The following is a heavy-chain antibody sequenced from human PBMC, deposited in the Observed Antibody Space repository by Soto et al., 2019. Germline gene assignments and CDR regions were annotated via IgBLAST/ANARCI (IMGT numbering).Heavy chain of an antibody. CDR3: AREGVYGGNSVNYFDY. D-gene: IGHD4-17*01. CDR2: IIPIFGTA. Sequence: SVKVSCKAAGGTFSSYAISWVRQAAGQGLEWMGGIIPIFGTANYAQKFQGRVTITADKSTSTAYMELNSLRSEDTAVYYCAREGVYGGNSVNYFDYWGQGTLVTVSS. J-gene: IGHJ4*02. V-gene: IGHV1-69*06. CDR1: GGTFSSYA.